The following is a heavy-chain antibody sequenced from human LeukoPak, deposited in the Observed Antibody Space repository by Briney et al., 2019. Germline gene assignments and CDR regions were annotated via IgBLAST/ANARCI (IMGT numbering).Heavy chain of an antibody. Sequence: SVKVSCKASGGTFSSYTISWVRQAPGQGLEWMGRIIPILGIANYAQKFQGRVTITADKSTSTAYMELSSLRSEDTAVYYCARGGVNYWNPRYWGQGTLVTVSS. CDR2: IIPILGIA. CDR1: GGTFSSYT. J-gene: IGHJ4*02. V-gene: IGHV1-69*02. CDR3: ARGGVNYWNPRY. D-gene: IGHD1-1*01.